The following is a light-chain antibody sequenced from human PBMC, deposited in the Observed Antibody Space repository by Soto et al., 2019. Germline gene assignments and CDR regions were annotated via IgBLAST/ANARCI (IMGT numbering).Light chain of an antibody. V-gene: IGKV1-39*01. CDR1: QSISTY. CDR3: KHGYSTPLT. Sequence: DIQMTQSPSSLSASVGDRVTITCRASQSISTYLHWYQQKPGKAPNHLIYAASTLQSGVPSRFSGSGSGTDFTLTISSLQPEDFATYFCKHGYSTPLTFGGGTKVDIK. J-gene: IGKJ4*01. CDR2: AAS.